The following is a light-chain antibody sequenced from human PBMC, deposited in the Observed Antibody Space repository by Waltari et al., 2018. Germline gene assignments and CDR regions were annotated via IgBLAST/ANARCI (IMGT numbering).Light chain of an antibody. CDR3: QAWDSSTDVV. Sequence: SYELTQPPSVSVSPGQTASITCSGDKLGDKYPFWYQQKPGQSPVLVIYQDSKRPSGIPERFSGSNSGNTATLTISGTQAMDEADYYCQAWDSSTDVVFGGGTKLTVL. CDR2: QDS. J-gene: IGLJ2*01. V-gene: IGLV3-1*01. CDR1: KLGDKY.